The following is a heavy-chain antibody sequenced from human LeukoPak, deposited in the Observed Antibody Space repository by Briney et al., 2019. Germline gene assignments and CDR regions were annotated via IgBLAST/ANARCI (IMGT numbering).Heavy chain of an antibody. CDR1: GGSFSGYY. Sequence: SETLSLTCAVYGGSFSGYYWSWIRQPPGKGLEWIGEINRSGSTNYNPSLKSRVTISVDTSKNQFSLKLSSVTAADTAVYYCARNTGIARGDYWGQGTLVTVSS. CDR2: INRSGST. V-gene: IGHV4-34*01. D-gene: IGHD3-10*01. J-gene: IGHJ4*02. CDR3: ARNTGIARGDY.